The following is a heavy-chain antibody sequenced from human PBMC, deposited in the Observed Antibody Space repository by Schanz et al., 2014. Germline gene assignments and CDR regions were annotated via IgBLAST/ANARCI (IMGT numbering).Heavy chain of an antibody. CDR2: INPYDDTI. D-gene: IGHD3-3*01. CDR3: VTEKRMESGTWAKAFDI. V-gene: IGHV1-46*01. J-gene: IGHJ3*02. Sequence: QVQLVQSGAEVKKPGASVKLSCKASNYIFTKYYIHCVRQAPGQGLEWMGLINPYDDTIDYAKKFQGRFTMTRDTSTTTVYMELSSLRSDDTDMYYCVTEKRMESGTWAKAFDIWGQGTWVTDSS. CDR1: NYIFTKYY.